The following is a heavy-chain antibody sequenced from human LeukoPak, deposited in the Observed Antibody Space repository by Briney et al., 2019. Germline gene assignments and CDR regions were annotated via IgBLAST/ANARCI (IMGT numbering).Heavy chain of an antibody. Sequence: GGSLRLSCAASGFTFSDYYMIWIRQAPGKGLEWVSYISSSGSTIYYADSVKGRFTISRDNAKNSLYLQMNSLRAEDTAVYYCARDPYYDSLGASYHYMDVWGKGTTVTVSS. D-gene: IGHD3-22*01. CDR3: ARDPYYDSLGASYHYMDV. J-gene: IGHJ6*03. CDR2: ISSSGSTI. V-gene: IGHV3-11*04. CDR1: GFTFSDYY.